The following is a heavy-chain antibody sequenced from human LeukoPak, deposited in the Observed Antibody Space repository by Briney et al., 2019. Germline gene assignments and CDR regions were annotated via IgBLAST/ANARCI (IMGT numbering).Heavy chain of an antibody. D-gene: IGHD5-12*01. V-gene: IGHV1-2*06. Sequence: ASVKVSCKASGYTFTSYYMHWVRQAPGQGLEWVGRINCNSAGTNYAQKFRGRVTMTRDTSISTVYMELSSLRSDDTAVYYCAVQTIVANTKGDAFDIWGQGTTVIVSS. CDR3: AVQTIVANTKGDAFDI. J-gene: IGHJ3*02. CDR2: INCNSAGT. CDR1: GYTFTSYY.